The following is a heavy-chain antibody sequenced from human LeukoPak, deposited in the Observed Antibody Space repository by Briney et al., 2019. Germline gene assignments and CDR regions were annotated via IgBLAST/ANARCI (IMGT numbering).Heavy chain of an antibody. CDR1: GGSISSGDYY. Sequence: PSQTLSLTCTVSGGSISSGDYYWGWIRQPPGKGLEWIGYIYYSGSTYYNPSLKSRVTISVDTSKNQFSLKLSSVTAADTAVYYCASGESYYYGMDVWGQGTTVTVSS. CDR3: ASGESYYYGMDV. J-gene: IGHJ6*02. V-gene: IGHV4-30-4*01. CDR2: IYYSGST.